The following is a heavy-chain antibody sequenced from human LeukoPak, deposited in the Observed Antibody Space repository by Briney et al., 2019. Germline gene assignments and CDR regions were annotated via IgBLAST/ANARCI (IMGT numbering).Heavy chain of an antibody. Sequence: GESLKISCKGSGYSFTSYWIGWVRQMPGKGLEWMGIIYPGDSDTRYSPSFQGQVTISADKSISTAYLQWSSLKASDTAMYYCARGETHAYWNDAHYYFDYWGQGTLVTVSS. CDR1: GYSFTSYW. D-gene: IGHD1-1*01. V-gene: IGHV5-51*01. CDR2: IYPGDSDT. CDR3: ARGETHAYWNDAHYYFDY. J-gene: IGHJ4*02.